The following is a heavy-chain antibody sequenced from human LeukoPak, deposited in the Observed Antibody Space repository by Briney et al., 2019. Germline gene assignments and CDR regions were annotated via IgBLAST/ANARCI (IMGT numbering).Heavy chain of an antibody. Sequence: GESLKISCKGCGYRFTNYWIGWVRQMPGKGLEWMGIIYPGASDARYSPSYQGQVTISVDKSISTAYLQWSSLKASDAAMYYCASPPEGYSSAWFFYWGQGTLVTVSS. CDR1: GYRFTNYW. D-gene: IGHD6-13*01. CDR3: ASPPEGYSSAWFFY. V-gene: IGHV5-51*01. J-gene: IGHJ4*02. CDR2: IYPGASDA.